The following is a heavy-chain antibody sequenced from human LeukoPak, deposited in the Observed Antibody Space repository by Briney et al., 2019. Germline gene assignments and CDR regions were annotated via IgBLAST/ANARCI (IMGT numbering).Heavy chain of an antibody. CDR1: GFTFSSYS. CDR3: AKDRVTLAVAGTDGFPFNS. D-gene: IGHD6-19*01. Sequence: GGSLRLSCAASGFTFSSYSMNWVRQAPGKELQWVSSISSSSSYIYYADSVKGRFTISRDNSKNTLYLQMNSLRAEDTSVYYCAKDRVTLAVAGTDGFPFNSWGQGTRVTVSS. J-gene: IGHJ4*02. V-gene: IGHV3-21*01. CDR2: ISSSSSYI.